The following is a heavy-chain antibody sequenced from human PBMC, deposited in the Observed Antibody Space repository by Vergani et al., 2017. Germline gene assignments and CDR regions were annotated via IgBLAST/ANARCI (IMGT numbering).Heavy chain of an antibody. D-gene: IGHD1-20*01. J-gene: IGHJ3*02. CDR2: IYYSGST. CDR3: ARALVYNWNDAHQDI. CDR1: GGSISSSSYY. V-gene: IGHV4-39*07. Sequence: QLQLQESGPGLVKPSETLSLTCTVSGGSISSSSYYWGWIRQPPGKGLEWIGSIYYSGSTYYNPSLKSRVTISVDTSKNQFSLNLSSVTAADTAVYYCARALVYNWNDAHQDIWGQGTMVTVSS.